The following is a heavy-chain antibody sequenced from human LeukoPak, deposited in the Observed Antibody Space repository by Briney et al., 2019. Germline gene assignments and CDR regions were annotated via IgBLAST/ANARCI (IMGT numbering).Heavy chain of an antibody. CDR1: GFTFSSSA. D-gene: IGHD4-11*01. CDR3: ARDGDDYSNYYFDY. CDR2: ISYDGSNK. J-gene: IGHJ4*02. Sequence: GGSLRLSCAASGFTFSSSAVSWVRQAPGKGLEWVAVISYDGSNKYYADSVKGRFTISRDNSKNTLYLQMNSLRAEDTAVYYCARDGDDYSNYYFDYWGQGTLVTVSS. V-gene: IGHV3-30-3*01.